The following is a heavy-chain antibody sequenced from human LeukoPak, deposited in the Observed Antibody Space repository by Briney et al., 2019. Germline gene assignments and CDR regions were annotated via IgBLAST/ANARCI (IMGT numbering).Heavy chain of an antibody. CDR3: AREPFYDILTGYYSVDI. CDR2: IYYTGST. Sequence: SETLSLTCTVSGGSLRSYYWSWLRQPPGKDLEWIGYIYYTGSTNYNPSLKSRVTISVNTSKNQFSLKLSSVTAADTAVYYCAREPFYDILTGYYSVDIWGQGTMVTVSS. CDR1: GGSLRSYY. J-gene: IGHJ3*02. V-gene: IGHV4-59*01. D-gene: IGHD3-9*01.